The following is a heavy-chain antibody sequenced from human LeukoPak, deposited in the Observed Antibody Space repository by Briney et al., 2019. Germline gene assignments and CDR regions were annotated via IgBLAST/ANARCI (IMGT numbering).Heavy chain of an antibody. J-gene: IGHJ5*02. CDR3: TRRYGGNSWWFDP. D-gene: IGHD4-23*01. CDR1: GLTFSGSA. Sequence: PGGSLRLSCAASGLTFSGSAMHWARQASGKGLEWVARIRSKANNYATAYAASVKGRFTISRDDSKNTAYLQMNSLKTEDTAVYYCTRRYGGNSWWFDPWGQGTLVTVSS. CDR2: IRSKANNYAT. V-gene: IGHV3-73*01.